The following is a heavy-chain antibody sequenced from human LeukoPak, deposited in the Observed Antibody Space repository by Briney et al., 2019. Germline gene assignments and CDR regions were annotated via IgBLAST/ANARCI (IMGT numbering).Heavy chain of an antibody. Sequence: ASVKVSCKASGYTFTSYYMHWVRQAPGQGLEWMGIINPSGGSTSYAQKLQGRVTMTTDTSTSTAYMELRSLRSDDTAVYYCAILPVRGYSGYDLGYWGQGTLVTVSS. J-gene: IGHJ4*02. CDR3: AILPVRGYSGYDLGY. CDR1: GYTFTSYY. D-gene: IGHD5-12*01. V-gene: IGHV1-46*01. CDR2: INPSGGST.